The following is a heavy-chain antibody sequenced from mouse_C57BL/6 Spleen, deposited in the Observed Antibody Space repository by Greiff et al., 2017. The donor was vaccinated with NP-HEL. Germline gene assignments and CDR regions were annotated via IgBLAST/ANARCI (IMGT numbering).Heavy chain of an antibody. CDR2: IDPADSYT. CDR3: ARGTTVVARGYFDV. J-gene: IGHJ1*03. D-gene: IGHD1-1*01. CDR1: GYTFTSYW. Sequence: VQLQQPGAELVMPGASVKLSCKASGYTFTSYWMHWVKQRPGQGLEWIGEIDPADSYTNYNQKFKGKSTLTVEKSSSTAYMQLSSLTSEDSAVYYCARGTTVVARGYFDVWGTGTTVTVSS. V-gene: IGHV1-69*01.